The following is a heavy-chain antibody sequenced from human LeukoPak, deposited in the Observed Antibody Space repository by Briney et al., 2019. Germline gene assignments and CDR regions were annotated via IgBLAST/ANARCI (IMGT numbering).Heavy chain of an antibody. J-gene: IGHJ6*03. V-gene: IGHV1-2*02. D-gene: IGHD3/OR15-3a*01. CDR1: GYTFTGHY. CDR2: INPKNAGT. CDR3: ARAPVWTGYYYYMDV. Sequence: ASVKVSCKASGYTFTGHYIHWVRQAPGQGLEWMGWINPKNAGTNYAQKFQGRVTMTRDTSTGTAYMELSSLRSEDTAVYYCARAPVWTGYYYYMDVWGKETTVTVSS.